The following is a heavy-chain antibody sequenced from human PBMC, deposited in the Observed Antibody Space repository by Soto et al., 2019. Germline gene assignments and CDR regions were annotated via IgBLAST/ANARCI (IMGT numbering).Heavy chain of an antibody. CDR2: IYYSGST. CDR1: GGSVSSSHYY. V-gene: IGHV4-61*01. CDR3: ARVFVEGTNWFDP. J-gene: IGHJ5*02. D-gene: IGHD3-10*02. Sequence: PSETLSLTCTVFGGSVSSSHYYWSWIRQPPGKGLEWIGQIYYSGSTKYNPSLRSRLTISVDMSKNQFSLKLSSVTAADTAIYYCARVFVEGTNWFDPWGQGTLVTVSS.